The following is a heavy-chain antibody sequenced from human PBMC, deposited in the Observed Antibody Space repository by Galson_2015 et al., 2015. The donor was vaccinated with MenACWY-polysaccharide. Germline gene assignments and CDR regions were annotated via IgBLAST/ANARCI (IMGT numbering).Heavy chain of an antibody. D-gene: IGHD2-15*01. CDR3: AKVLPGSLRALDH. CDR2: IRGSGANT. V-gene: IGHV3-23*01. J-gene: IGHJ4*02. CDR1: GFTFSIYT. Sequence: SLRLSCAASGFTFSIYTMHWVRQAPGKGLEWVSAIRGSGANTDYADSVKGRFTISRDNSKDFLYLEMNSLRAEDTAMYYCAKVLPGSLRALDHWGQGTLVTVSS.